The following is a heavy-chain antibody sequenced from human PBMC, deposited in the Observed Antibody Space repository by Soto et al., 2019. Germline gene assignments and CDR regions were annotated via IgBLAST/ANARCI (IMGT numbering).Heavy chain of an antibody. J-gene: IGHJ4*02. CDR1: GDSINSSQW. CDR2: ISHSGNA. Sequence: TXETLSLTCAVSGDSINSSQWWNWVRQPPGKGLEWIGQISHSGNANYNPSLTSRVTISVDKSKNHFSLKLTSVTAADTAVYYCPAHHSWSGPWTARRLDYWGQGTLVTVSS. D-gene: IGHD3-3*02. V-gene: IGHV4-4*02. CDR3: PAHHSWSGPWTARRLDY.